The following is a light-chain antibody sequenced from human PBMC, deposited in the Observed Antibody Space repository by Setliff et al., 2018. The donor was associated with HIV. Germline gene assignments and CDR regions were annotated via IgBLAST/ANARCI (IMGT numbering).Light chain of an antibody. CDR3: SSYAGSNNCF. CDR1: SNDVGSYNY. CDR2: DVT. V-gene: IGLV2-14*03. J-gene: IGLJ1*01. Sequence: QSALAQPASVSGAPGQSITISCTGASNDVGSYNYVSWYQQHPGKAPKLMIYDVTNRPSGVSDRFSGSKSGNTASLTISGLQAEDEADYYCSSYAGSNNCFFGTGTKVTV.